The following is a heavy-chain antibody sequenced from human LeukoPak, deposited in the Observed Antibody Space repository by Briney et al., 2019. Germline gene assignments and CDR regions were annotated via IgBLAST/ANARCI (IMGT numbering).Heavy chain of an antibody. CDR2: IIPIFGTA. Sequence: SVKVSCKASGGTFSSYAISWVRQAPGQGLEWMGGIIPIFGTANYAQKFQGRVTITTDESTSTAYMELSSLRSEDTAVYYCAREDVSGYDLTYNDYWGQGTLVTVSS. V-gene: IGHV1-69*05. CDR3: AREDVSGYDLTYNDY. D-gene: IGHD5-12*01. CDR1: GGTFSSYA. J-gene: IGHJ4*02.